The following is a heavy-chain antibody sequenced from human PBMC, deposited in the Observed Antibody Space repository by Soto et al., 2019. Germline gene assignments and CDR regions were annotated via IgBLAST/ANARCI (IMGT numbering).Heavy chain of an antibody. J-gene: IGHJ4*02. Sequence: QLQLQESGPGLVKPSETLSLTCTVSGGSISGSSYYWGWIRQPPGKGLEWIGAIYYTGRPYYKPSLKSRVTISVHTSKNQFSLKLNSVSAADTAVYYCASGGEGSIAVAGWGQGTLVTVSS. CDR3: ASGGEGSIAVAG. V-gene: IGHV4-39*01. CDR1: GGSISGSSYY. D-gene: IGHD6-19*01. CDR2: IYYTGRP.